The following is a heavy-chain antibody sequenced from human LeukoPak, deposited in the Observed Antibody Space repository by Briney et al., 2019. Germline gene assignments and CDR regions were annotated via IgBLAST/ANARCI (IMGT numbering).Heavy chain of an antibody. CDR3: ATSRGDYYDSSGYPYLDY. Sequence: GASVKVSCKASGGTFSSYVISWVRQAPGQGLGWMGGIIPIFGTANYAQKFQGRVTITTDESTSTAYMELSSLRSEDTAVYYCATSRGDYYDSSGYPYLDYWGQGTLVTVSS. J-gene: IGHJ4*02. CDR2: IIPIFGTA. V-gene: IGHV1-69*05. CDR1: GGTFSSYV. D-gene: IGHD3-22*01.